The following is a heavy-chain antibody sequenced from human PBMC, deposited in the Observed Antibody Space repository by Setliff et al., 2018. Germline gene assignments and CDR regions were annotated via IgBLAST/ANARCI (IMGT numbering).Heavy chain of an antibody. Sequence: SETLSLTCTVSGGSVSSHYWSWIRQPPGKGLEWIGSIYYSGSTNYNPSLKSRVTISVETSKNQVTLKLSSATAADTAVDYCARDAGGTISNAVFDYWGQGTLVTVSS. J-gene: IGHJ4*02. CDR2: IYYSGST. V-gene: IGHV4-59*02. CDR1: GGSVSSHY. D-gene: IGHD3-16*01. CDR3: ARDAGGTISNAVFDY.